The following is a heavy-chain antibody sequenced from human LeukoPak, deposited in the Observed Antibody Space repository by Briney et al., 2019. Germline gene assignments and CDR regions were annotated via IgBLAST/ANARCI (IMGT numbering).Heavy chain of an antibody. CDR1: GFTVSSNY. V-gene: IGHV3-23*01. J-gene: IGHJ3*02. Sequence: RAGGSLRLSCAASGFTVSSNYMSWVRQAPGRGLEWVSAISASGDVTFHADSVRGRFTISRDNSKSTLFLQMNDLRVEDTAKFYCAKSLFTSATGTGRAFHIWGQGTMVSVSS. D-gene: IGHD1-1*01. CDR3: AKSLFTSATGTGRAFHI. CDR2: ISASGDVT.